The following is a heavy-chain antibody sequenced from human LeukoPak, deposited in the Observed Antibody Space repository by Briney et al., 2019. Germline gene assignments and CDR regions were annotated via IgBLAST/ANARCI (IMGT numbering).Heavy chain of an antibody. J-gene: IGHJ3*02. Sequence: PSETLSLTCAVYGGSFSGYYWSWIRQPPGKGLEWIGEINHSGSTNYNPSLKSRVTISVDTSKNQFSLKLSSVTAADTAVYYCARGEQSVSDAFVIWGQGTMVTVSS. CDR3: ARGEQSVSDAFVI. D-gene: IGHD6-19*01. CDR2: INHSGST. V-gene: IGHV4-34*01. CDR1: GGSFSGYY.